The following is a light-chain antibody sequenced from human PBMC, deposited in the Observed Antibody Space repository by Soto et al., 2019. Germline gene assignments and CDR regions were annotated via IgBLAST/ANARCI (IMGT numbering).Light chain of an antibody. Sequence: QSVLTQPPSVSASPGQSVTISCSGSSSNIGNNYVSWYQQFPGTAPKLLIYENNKRPSGIPDRFSGSKSGTSATLGITGLQTEDEADYYCGTCNSSRSDVFGGGTQLTVL. J-gene: IGLJ2*01. V-gene: IGLV1-51*01. CDR1: SSNIGNNY. CDR2: ENN. CDR3: GTCNSSRSDV.